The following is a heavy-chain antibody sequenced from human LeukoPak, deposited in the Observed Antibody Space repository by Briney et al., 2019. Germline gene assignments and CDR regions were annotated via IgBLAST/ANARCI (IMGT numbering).Heavy chain of an antibody. CDR3: TRGPFTAPGIADY. V-gene: IGHV3-74*01. CDR2: INFDGGGT. J-gene: IGHJ4*02. D-gene: IGHD6-13*01. CDR1: GFTLRDYW. Sequence: GGSLRLSCAASGFTLRDYWMHWVRQAPGKGLVWVSHINFDGGGTTYADSVKGRFTISRDNAKKTVYLQMNSLRAEDTAMYYCTRGPFTAPGIADYWGQGTLVTVSS.